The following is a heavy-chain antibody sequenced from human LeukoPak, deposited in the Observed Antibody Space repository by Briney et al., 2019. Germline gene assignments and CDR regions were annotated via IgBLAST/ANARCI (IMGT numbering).Heavy chain of an antibody. CDR1: GYSFTSYG. Sequence: GASVKVSCKASGYSFTSYGFNWVRQAPGQGLEWMGWMSAYYGKTNYAHSLQDRVTLTTDTSTGTAYMELRSLRSDDTAVYYCGREPRYRPIDYWGQGTLVTVSS. V-gene: IGHV1-18*01. CDR3: GREPRYRPIDY. D-gene: IGHD3-9*01. CDR2: MSAYYGKT. J-gene: IGHJ4*02.